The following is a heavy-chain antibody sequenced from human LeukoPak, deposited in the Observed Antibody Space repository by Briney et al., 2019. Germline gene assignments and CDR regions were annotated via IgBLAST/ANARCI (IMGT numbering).Heavy chain of an antibody. Sequence: PSETLSLTCTVSGGSISSSSYYWGWVRQPPGKGLEWIGSSYYSGSPYYNPSLKSRVTISVDTSKNQFSLKLSSVTAADTAVYYCARAAYGATNYYYYYMDVWGKGTTVTVSS. CDR2: SYYSGSP. V-gene: IGHV4-39*07. CDR1: GGSISSSSYY. CDR3: ARAAYGATNYYYYYMDV. J-gene: IGHJ6*03. D-gene: IGHD4-17*01.